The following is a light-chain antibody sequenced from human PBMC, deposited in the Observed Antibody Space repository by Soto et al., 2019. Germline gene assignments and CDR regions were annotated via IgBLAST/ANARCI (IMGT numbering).Light chain of an antibody. CDR3: SSYTSSSTYA. V-gene: IGLV2-14*01. CDR2: EVS. CDR1: SSDVGGYNY. Sequence: QSALTQPASVSGSPGQSITISCTGTSSDVGGYNYVSWYQQHPGIAPKLMIYEVSNRPSGVSDRFSGSKSGNTASLTISGLQAEDEADYYCSSYTSSSTYAFGTGTKLTVL. J-gene: IGLJ1*01.